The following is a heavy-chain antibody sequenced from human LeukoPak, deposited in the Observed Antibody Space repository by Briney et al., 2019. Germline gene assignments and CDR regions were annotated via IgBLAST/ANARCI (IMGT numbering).Heavy chain of an antibody. CDR1: GYTFTSHH. D-gene: IGHD3-3*01. CDR3: ATTYGSGPH. Sequence: ASVKVSCRASGYTFTSHHMHLVRQAPGQGLEWRGMIHPGSGSTTYAQKFQGRVTMTKDTSTSTVYMELSSLRSEDTAVYYCATTYGSGPHWGQGTLVTVSS. J-gene: IGHJ4*02. CDR2: IHPGSGST. V-gene: IGHV1-46*01.